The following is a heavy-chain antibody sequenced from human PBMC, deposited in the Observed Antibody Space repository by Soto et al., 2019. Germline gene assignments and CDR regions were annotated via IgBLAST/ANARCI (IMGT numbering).Heavy chain of an antibody. CDR2: ISSSSSYI. D-gene: IGHD1-1*01. Sequence: GGSLRLSCAASGFTFSSYSMNWVRQAPGKGLEWVSSISSSSSYIYYADSVKGRFTISRDNAKNSLYLQMNSLRAEDTAVYYCASPSEPRDYYGMDVWGQGTTVTVSS. V-gene: IGHV3-21*01. CDR1: GFTFSSYS. CDR3: ASPSEPRDYYGMDV. J-gene: IGHJ6*02.